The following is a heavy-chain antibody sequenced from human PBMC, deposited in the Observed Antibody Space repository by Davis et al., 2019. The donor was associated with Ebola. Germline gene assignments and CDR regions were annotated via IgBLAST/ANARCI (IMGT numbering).Heavy chain of an antibody. CDR3: ARDRRYCSGGTCSYYYYGMDV. D-gene: IGHD2-15*01. CDR1: GGSFSGYY. J-gene: IGHJ6*02. Sequence: SETLSLTCAAYGGSFSGYYWSWIRQPPGKGLEWIGEINHSGSTNYNPSLKSRVIISVDTSKNQFSLRLSSVTAADTAVYYCARDRRYCSGGTCSYYYYGMDVWGQGTTVTVSS. CDR2: INHSGST. V-gene: IGHV4-34*01.